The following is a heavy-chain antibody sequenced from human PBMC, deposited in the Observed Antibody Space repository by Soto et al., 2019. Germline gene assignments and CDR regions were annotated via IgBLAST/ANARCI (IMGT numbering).Heavy chain of an antibody. CDR3: ARGGGPDYGDYVDY. Sequence: QVQLVESGGGVVQPGRSLRLSCAASGFTFSSYGMHWVRQAPGTGLEWVAVIWYDGSNKYYADSVKGRFTISRDNSKNTLYLQMNSLRAEDTAVYYCARGGGPDYGDYVDYWCQGTLVTVSS. CDR1: GFTFSSYG. CDR2: IWYDGSNK. J-gene: IGHJ4*02. V-gene: IGHV3-33*01. D-gene: IGHD4-17*01.